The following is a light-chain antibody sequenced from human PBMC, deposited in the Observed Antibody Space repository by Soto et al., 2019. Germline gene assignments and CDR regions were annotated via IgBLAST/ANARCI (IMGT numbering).Light chain of an antibody. Sequence: IQLTQSPSSLSASVGDRVTITCRASQDVAIYLAWYQQKPGEAPKLLIYAASTLYGGVPSRFSGSGSGTDFALTITSLQAEDFATYYCQQYYTYWHMFGQGTKVDIK. CDR2: AAS. V-gene: IGKV1-9*01. CDR1: QDVAIY. CDR3: QQYYTYWHM. J-gene: IGKJ1*01.